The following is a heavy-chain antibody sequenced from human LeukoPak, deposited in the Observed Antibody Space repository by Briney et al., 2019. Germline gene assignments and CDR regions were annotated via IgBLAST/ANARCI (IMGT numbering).Heavy chain of an antibody. D-gene: IGHD5-12*01. CDR3: ARVSGYDWESFHDY. CDR2: VYDSGTT. J-gene: IGHJ4*02. CDR1: GGSISRYY. V-gene: IGHV4-59*01. Sequence: PSETLSLTCIVSGGSISRYYWSWIRQPPGKGLEWFGYVYDSGTTNYNPSLKSRVTISVDTSNNQFSLRLSSVTAADTAVYYCARVSGYDWESFHDYWGQGILVTVSS.